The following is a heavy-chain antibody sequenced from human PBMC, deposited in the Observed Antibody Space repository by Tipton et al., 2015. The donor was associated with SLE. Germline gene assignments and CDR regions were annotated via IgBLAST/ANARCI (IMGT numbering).Heavy chain of an antibody. CDR2: TYYNIDS. V-gene: IGHV4-39*07. Sequence: TLSLTCTISGDSITSSPYFWGWVRQPPGKGLEWLGITYYNIDSYFNPSLKNRATIPLDTSKNQFSLRLISVTAADTAVYYCARGYCSDGVCYGRGYFDYWGPGTLVTVPS. CDR1: GDSITSSPYF. J-gene: IGHJ4*02. CDR3: ARGYCSDGVCYGRGYFDY. D-gene: IGHD2-15*01.